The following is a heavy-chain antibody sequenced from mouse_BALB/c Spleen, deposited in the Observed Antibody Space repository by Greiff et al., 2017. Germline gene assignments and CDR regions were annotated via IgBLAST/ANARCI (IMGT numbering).Heavy chain of an antibody. CDR3: ARDVGYRYYFDY. CDR2: INSNGGST. D-gene: IGHD2-14*01. V-gene: IGHV5-6-3*01. Sequence: EVQLVESGGGLVQPGGSLKLSCAASGFTFSSYGMSWVRQTPDKRLELVATINSNGGSTYYPDSVKGRFTISRDNAKNTLYLQMSSLKSEDTAMYYCARDVGYRYYFDYWGQGTTLTVSS. J-gene: IGHJ2*01. CDR1: GFTFSSYG.